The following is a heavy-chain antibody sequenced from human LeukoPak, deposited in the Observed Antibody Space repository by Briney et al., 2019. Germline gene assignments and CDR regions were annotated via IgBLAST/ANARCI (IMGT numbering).Heavy chain of an antibody. CDR1: GFTFSSYA. CDR2: ISYDGSNK. CDR3: AKANWVSNADAVW. J-gene: IGHJ4*02. Sequence: GGSLRLSCAASGFTFSSYAMHWVRQAPGKGLEWVAVISYDGSNKYYADSVKGRFTLSRDDSRNTVYLQMNNLRVDDTAIYYCAKANWVSNADAVWWGQGTQVTVSS. V-gene: IGHV3-30*07. D-gene: IGHD1-1*01.